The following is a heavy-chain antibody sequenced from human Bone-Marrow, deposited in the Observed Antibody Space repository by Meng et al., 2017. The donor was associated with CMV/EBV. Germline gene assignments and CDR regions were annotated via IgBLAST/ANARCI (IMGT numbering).Heavy chain of an antibody. J-gene: IGHJ3*02. CDR3: ARVAGGHDAFDI. CDR1: GYTFTSYD. D-gene: IGHD2-15*01. CDR2: ISAYNGNT. V-gene: IGHV1-18*01. Sequence: ASVKVSCKASGYTFTSYDINWVRQATGQGLEWMGWISAYNGNTNYAQKLQGRVTMTTDTSTRTAHMELRSLRSDDTAVYYCARVAGGHDAFDIWGQGTMVTVSS.